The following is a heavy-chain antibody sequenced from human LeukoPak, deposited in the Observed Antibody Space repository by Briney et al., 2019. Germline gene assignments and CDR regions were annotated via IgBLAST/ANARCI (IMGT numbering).Heavy chain of an antibody. V-gene: IGHV3-30-3*02. CDR3: AKRWGVQWLASFWYFDL. CDR1: GFSFSRYD. Sequence: PGGSLRLSCVASGFSFSRYDMHWVRQAPGKGLEWVAVISYDGRNKIYGDSVKGRFTISRDNSKNTLYLQMNSLRAEDTAVYYCAKRWGVQWLASFWYFDLWGRGTLVTVSS. CDR2: ISYDGRNK. J-gene: IGHJ2*01. D-gene: IGHD6-19*01.